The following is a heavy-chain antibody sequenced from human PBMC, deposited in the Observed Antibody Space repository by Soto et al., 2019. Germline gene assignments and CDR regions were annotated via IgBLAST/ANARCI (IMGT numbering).Heavy chain of an antibody. J-gene: IGHJ4*02. Sequence: ASVKVSCKASGYTFTSYDIYWVRQATGQGLEWIGWMNPNTGNSVYAQKFQGRVTMTSDTSISTAHMELSSLRSEDTAVYYCARRAETNGWNGFGADKYYFDFWGQGTMVTVSS. CDR1: GYTFTSYD. CDR2: MNPNTGNS. CDR3: ARRAETNGWNGFGADKYYFDF. V-gene: IGHV1-8*01. D-gene: IGHD1-1*01.